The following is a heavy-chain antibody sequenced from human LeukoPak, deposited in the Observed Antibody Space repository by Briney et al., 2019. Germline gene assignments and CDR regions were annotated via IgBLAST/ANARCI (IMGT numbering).Heavy chain of an antibody. J-gene: IGHJ4*02. CDR1: GFTFSSYA. V-gene: IGHV3-23*01. CDR2: ISGSGGST. Sequence: GGSLRLSCAASGFTFSSYAMSWVRQAPGKGLEWVSAISGSGGSTYYADSVKGWFTISRDNSKNTLYLQMNSLRAEDTAVYYCAKTANSGYDPYYFDYWGQGTLVTVSS. D-gene: IGHD5-12*01. CDR3: AKTANSGYDPYYFDY.